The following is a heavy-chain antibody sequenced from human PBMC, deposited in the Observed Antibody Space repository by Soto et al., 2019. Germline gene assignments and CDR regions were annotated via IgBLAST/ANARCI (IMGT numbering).Heavy chain of an antibody. D-gene: IGHD2-2*01. Sequence: QVQLHESGPGLVKPSQTLSLTCTVSGGSISIGVYYWNWIRQHPGKGLEWIGYTYHTGSTYYNPSLESRVTISVDPSKNQFSLKLSSVTAADTAVYYCARIGNPDASLYFDYWGQGTLVTVSS. CDR3: ARIGNPDASLYFDY. CDR2: TYHTGST. J-gene: IGHJ4*02. CDR1: GGSISIGVYY. V-gene: IGHV4-31*03.